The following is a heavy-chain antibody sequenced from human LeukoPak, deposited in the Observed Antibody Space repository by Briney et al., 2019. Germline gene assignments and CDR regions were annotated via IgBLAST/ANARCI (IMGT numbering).Heavy chain of an antibody. V-gene: IGHV4-39*07. CDR3: ARYPIRYSYGPGY. J-gene: IGHJ4*02. Sequence: SETLSLTCAVSGGSIAIRNYYWGWIRQPPGKGLEWIGSIYHSGSTYYNPSLKSRVTISVDTSKNQFSLKLSSVTAADTAVYYCARYPIRYSYGPGYWGQGTLVTVSS. D-gene: IGHD5-18*01. CDR1: GGSIAIRNYY. CDR2: IYHSGST.